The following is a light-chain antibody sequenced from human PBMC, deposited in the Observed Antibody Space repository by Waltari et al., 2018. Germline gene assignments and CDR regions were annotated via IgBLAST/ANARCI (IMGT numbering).Light chain of an antibody. CDR3: SSYAGSNNVI. J-gene: IGLJ2*01. V-gene: IGLV2-8*01. CDR1: RSHVGRFTY. CDR2: EVS. Sequence: QSALTQAPSASGSRGQSVPIPCTGTRSHVGRFTYFSWYQQHPGKAPKLMIYEVSERPSGVPDRFSGSKSGNTASLTVSGLLAEDEGDYYCSSYAGSNNVIFGGGTKLTVL.